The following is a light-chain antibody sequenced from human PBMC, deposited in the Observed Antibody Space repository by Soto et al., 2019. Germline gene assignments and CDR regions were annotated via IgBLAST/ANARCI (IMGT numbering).Light chain of an antibody. J-gene: IGLJ2*01. Sequence: QSVLTQPPSASGTPGQRVTISCSGSNSNIGSKYVYWYQQLPGTAPKLLLYRYNQRPSGVPDRFSGSKSGTSASLAISGLRSEDEADYYCAAWDNSLVGGPAFGGGTKVTVL. CDR2: RYN. V-gene: IGLV1-47*01. CDR3: AAWDNSLVGGPA. CDR1: NSNIGSKY.